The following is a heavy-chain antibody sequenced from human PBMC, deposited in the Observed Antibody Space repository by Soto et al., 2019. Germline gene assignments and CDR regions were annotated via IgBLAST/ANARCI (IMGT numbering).Heavy chain of an antibody. Sequence: PSETLSLTCAVYGGSFSGYYWSWIRQPPGKGLEWIGEINHSGSTNYNPSLKSRVTISVDTSKNQFSLKLSSVTAADTAVYYCARGPPYYGSGSYYNFRYFDYWGQGTLVTVYS. CDR3: ARGPPYYGSGSYYNFRYFDY. CDR2: INHSGST. J-gene: IGHJ4*02. V-gene: IGHV4-34*01. CDR1: GGSFSGYY. D-gene: IGHD3-10*01.